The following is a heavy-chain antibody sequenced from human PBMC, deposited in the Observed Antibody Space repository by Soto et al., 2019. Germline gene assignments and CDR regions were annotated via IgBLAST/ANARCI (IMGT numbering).Heavy chain of an antibody. CDR1: GGSISSYY. D-gene: IGHD3-10*01. J-gene: IGHJ4*02. V-gene: IGHV4-59*01. CDR2: IYYSGST. Sequence: SETLSLTCTVSGGSISSYYWSWIRQPPGKGLEWIGYIYYSGSTNYNPSLKSRVTISVDTSKNQFSLKLSSVTAADTAVYYCASSLREDYFDSWGQGTLVTVSS. CDR3: ASSLREDYFDS.